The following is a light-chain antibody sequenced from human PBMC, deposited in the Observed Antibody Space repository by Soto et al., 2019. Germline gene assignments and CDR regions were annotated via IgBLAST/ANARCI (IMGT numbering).Light chain of an antibody. J-gene: IGLJ2*01. CDR1: SSDVGSYNL. V-gene: IGLV2-23*02. CDR2: EVS. CDR3: CSYAGSSTFAV. Sequence: QSVLTQPASVSGSPGQSITISCTGTSSDVGSYNLVPWYQQHPGKAPKLMIYEVSKRPSGVSNRFSGSKSGNTASLTISGLQAEDEADYYCCSYAGSSTFAVFGGGTKLTVL.